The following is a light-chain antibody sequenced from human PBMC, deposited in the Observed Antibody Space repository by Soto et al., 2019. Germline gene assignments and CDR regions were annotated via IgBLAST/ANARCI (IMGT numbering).Light chain of an antibody. J-gene: IGLJ2*01. Sequence: QSALTQPASVSGSPGRSVTISCTGTSSDVGDFNYVSWYQHLPGRAPKLIIYDVTNRPSGISYRFSASKSGRTASLTISGLQAEVEADYYCSSYSSSTTHVVFGGGTKLTVL. CDR3: SSYSSSTTHVV. CDR1: SSDVGDFNY. CDR2: DVT. V-gene: IGLV2-14*03.